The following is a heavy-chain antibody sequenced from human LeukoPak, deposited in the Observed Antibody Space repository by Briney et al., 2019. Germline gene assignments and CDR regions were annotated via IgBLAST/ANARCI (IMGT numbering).Heavy chain of an antibody. CDR3: ARAMGEVQVWLLCSVY. CDR1: GYTFTGYY. D-gene: IGHD5-18*01. V-gene: IGHV1-2*02. Sequence: GASVKVSCKASGYTFTGYYMHWVRQAPGQGLEWMGWINPNSGGTNYAQKFQGRVTMTRDTSISTAYMELSRLRSEDTAVYYCARAMGEVQVWLLCSVYWGQGTLVTVSS. CDR2: INPNSGGT. J-gene: IGHJ4*02.